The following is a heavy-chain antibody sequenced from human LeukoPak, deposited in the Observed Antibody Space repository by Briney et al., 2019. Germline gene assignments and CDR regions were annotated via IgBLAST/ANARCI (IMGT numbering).Heavy chain of an antibody. J-gene: IGHJ3*02. CDR1: GGSISSSSYY. CDR3: ARARNYYDNSGYYYEGDAFDI. Sequence: SETLSLTCTVSGGSISSSSYYWGWIRQPPGKGLGWIGSIYYSGSTYYNPSLKSRVTISVDTSKNQFSLRLSSVTAADTAVYYCARARNYYDNSGYYYEGDAFDIWGQGTMVTVSS. V-gene: IGHV4-39*07. D-gene: IGHD3-22*01. CDR2: IYYSGST.